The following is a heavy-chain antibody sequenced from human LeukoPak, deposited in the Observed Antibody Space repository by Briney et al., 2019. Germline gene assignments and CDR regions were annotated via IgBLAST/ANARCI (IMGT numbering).Heavy chain of an antibody. CDR3: ARAPGGYDFYIDV. Sequence: GGSLRLSCAASGFTFSRYSMNWVRQAPGKGLEWVSSIGSGSTYIYYADSVKGRFTISRDNARNSLFLQINSLRAEDTAVYYCARAPGGYDFYIDVWGKGTTVTVSS. D-gene: IGHD1-26*01. CDR1: GFTFSRYS. CDR2: IGSGSTYI. J-gene: IGHJ6*03. V-gene: IGHV3-21*01.